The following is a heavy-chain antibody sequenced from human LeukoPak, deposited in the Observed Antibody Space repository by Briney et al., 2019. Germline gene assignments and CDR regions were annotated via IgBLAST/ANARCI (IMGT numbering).Heavy chain of an antibody. Sequence: ASVKVSCKASGGTFSSYAISWVRQAPGQGLEWMGWINPNSGGTNYAQKFQGRVTMTRDTSISTAYMELSRLRFDDTAVYYCARIPSYYYDSSGYPYYFDYWGQGTLVTVSS. D-gene: IGHD3-22*01. CDR3: ARIPSYYYDSSGYPYYFDY. CDR1: GGTFSSYA. V-gene: IGHV1-2*02. J-gene: IGHJ4*02. CDR2: INPNSGGT.